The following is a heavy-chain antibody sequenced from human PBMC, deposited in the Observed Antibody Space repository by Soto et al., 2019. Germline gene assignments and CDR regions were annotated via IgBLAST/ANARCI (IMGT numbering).Heavy chain of an antibody. V-gene: IGHV1-18*01. D-gene: IGHD6-6*01. CDR2: ISAYKGNT. CDR1: VYPFTNYG. J-gene: IGHJ4*02. Sequence: SVKVYCKAPVYPFTNYGISLVRQAPGQGLEWMGWISAYKGNTNYSQKFQGRVTMTTDTSTSTAYMELRSLRTDDTAVYYCASRSGQLPYYFDYWGQGTLVTVSS. CDR3: ASRSGQLPYYFDY.